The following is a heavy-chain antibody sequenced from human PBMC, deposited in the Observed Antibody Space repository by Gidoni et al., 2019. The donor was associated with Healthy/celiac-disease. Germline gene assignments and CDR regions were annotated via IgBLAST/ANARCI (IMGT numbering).Heavy chain of an antibody. D-gene: IGHD3-9*01. Sequence: QITLTESGPTLVKPTHTLTLTCTFSGFSLSTSGVGVGWIRQPPGKALEWLALIYWDDDKRYSQSLKSRLTITKDTSKNQVVLTMTNMDTVDTATYYCAHRRESHVLRYFDWSSYFDYWGQGTLVTVSS. CDR2: IYWDDDK. CDR3: AHRRESHVLRYFDWSSYFDY. V-gene: IGHV2-5*02. J-gene: IGHJ4*02. CDR1: GFSLSTSGVG.